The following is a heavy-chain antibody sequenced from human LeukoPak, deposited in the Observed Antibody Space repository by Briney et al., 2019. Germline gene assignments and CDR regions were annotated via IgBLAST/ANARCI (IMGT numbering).Heavy chain of an antibody. CDR1: GGSISSDYYY. Sequence: SETLSLTCIVSGGSISSDYYYWGWIRQPPEKGLEGIGTISYFGRTYYKPSLKSRLTISVNPSKNQFPLNLNPVTAADTAVYYCARHLVGWQTPDYWGQGTLVTVSS. CDR3: ARHLVGWQTPDY. D-gene: IGHD6-19*01. J-gene: IGHJ4*02. CDR2: ISYFGRT. V-gene: IGHV4-39*01.